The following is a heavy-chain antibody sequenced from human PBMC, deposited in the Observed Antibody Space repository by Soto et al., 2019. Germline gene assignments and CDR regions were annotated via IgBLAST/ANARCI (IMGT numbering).Heavy chain of an antibody. Sequence: QVHLVQSGAEVKKPGASVKVSCKGSGYTFTSYGITWVRQAPGQGLEWMGWISAHNGNTDYAQKLQGRVTVTRDTSTSAAYMELRSRKSDDPAVYYCARGRYGDYGGQGARVTVSS. CDR1: GYTFTSYG. CDR3: ARGRYGDY. D-gene: IGHD1-1*01. J-gene: IGHJ4*02. CDR2: ISAHNGNT. V-gene: IGHV1-18*01.